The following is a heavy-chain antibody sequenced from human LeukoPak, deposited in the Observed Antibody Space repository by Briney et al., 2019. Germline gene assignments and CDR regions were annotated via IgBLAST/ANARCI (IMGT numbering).Heavy chain of an antibody. V-gene: IGHV3-15*01. J-gene: IGHJ4*02. CDR1: GFTFSNAW. CDR3: TTAPNPIVVVVAATLYYFDY. Sequence: GGSLRLSCAASGFTFSNAWMSWVRQAPGKGLESVGRIKSKTDGGTTDYAAPVKGRFTISRDDSKNTLYLQMNSLKTEDTAVYYCTTAPNPIVVVVAATLYYFDYWGQGTLVTVSS. CDR2: IKSKTDGGTT. D-gene: IGHD2-15*01.